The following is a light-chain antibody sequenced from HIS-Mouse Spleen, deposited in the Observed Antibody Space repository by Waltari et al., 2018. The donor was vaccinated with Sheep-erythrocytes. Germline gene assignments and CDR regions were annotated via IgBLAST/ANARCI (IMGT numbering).Light chain of an antibody. CDR3: CSYAGSYTLV. Sequence: QSALTQPRSVSGSPGQSVTISCTGTSSDVGGYNYVSWYQQHPGKAPKLIIYDVSKRPSGFPDSFSRPNTGNTASLTIAGLQADDAADYYCCSYAGSYTLVFGGGTKLTVL. CDR2: DVS. CDR1: SSDVGGYNY. V-gene: IGLV2-11*01. J-gene: IGLJ3*02.